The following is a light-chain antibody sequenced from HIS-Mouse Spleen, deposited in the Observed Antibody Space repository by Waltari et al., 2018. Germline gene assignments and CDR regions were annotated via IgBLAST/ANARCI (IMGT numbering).Light chain of an antibody. CDR1: SSDGGGYNN. J-gene: IGLJ2*01. Sequence: QSALTQPASVSGSPGQSITISCTGTSSDGGGYNNVPWDQQHPGQAPKLMIYDVSNRPSGVSNRFSGSKSGNTASLTISGLQAEDEADYYCSSYTSSSTLVVFGGGTKLTVL. CDR2: DVS. CDR3: SSYTSSSTLVV. V-gene: IGLV2-14*03.